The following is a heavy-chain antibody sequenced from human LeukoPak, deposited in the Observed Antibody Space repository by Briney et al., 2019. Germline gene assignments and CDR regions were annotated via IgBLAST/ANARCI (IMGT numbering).Heavy chain of an antibody. CDR3: ARMASSGCYYY. CDR2: IYYSGST. Sequence: SETLSLTCTVSGGSISSSSYYWGWIRQPPGKGLEWIGSIYYSGSTHYNPSLKSRVTISVDTSKNQFSLKLSSVTAADTAVYYCARMASSGCYYYWGQGTLVTVSS. D-gene: IGHD3-22*01. CDR1: GGSISSSSYY. V-gene: IGHV4-39*07. J-gene: IGHJ4*02.